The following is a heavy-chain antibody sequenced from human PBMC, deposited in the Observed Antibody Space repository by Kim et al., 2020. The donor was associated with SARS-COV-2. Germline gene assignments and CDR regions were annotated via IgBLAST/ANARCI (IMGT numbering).Heavy chain of an antibody. D-gene: IGHD2-2*01. CDR1: GGTFSSYA. J-gene: IGHJ6*02. CDR3: ARGCSSTSCYAYYYYYGMDV. Sequence: SVKVSCKASGGTFSSYAISWVRQAPGQGLEWMGGIIPIFGTANYAQKFQGRVTITADESTSTAYMELSSLSSEDTAVYYCARGCSSTSCYAYYYYYGMDVWGQGTTVTVSS. CDR2: IIPIFGTA. V-gene: IGHV1-69*13.